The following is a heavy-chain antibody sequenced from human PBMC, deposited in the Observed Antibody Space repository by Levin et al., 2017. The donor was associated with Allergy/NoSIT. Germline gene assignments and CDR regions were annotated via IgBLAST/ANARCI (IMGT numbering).Heavy chain of an antibody. D-gene: IGHD2-15*01. J-gene: IGHJ4*02. CDR1: GFTFDDYA. CDR2: ISWNSGSI. CDR3: AKDIGGGGSCSDY. Sequence: GGSLRLSCAASGFTFDDYAMHWVRQAPGKGLEWVSRISWNSGSIGYADSVKGRFTISRDNAKNSLYLQMNSLRAEDTALYYCAKDIGGGGSCSDYWGQGTLVTVSS. V-gene: IGHV3-9*01.